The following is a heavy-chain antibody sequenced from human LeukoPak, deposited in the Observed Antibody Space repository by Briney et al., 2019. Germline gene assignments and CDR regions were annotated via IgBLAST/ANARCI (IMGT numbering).Heavy chain of an antibody. V-gene: IGHV1-69*06. D-gene: IGHD3-22*01. J-gene: IGHJ6*03. CDR3: ARVVDPFYYYDSSGYQGYMDV. CDR2: IIPIFGTA. Sequence: SVTVSCTASGGTFSSCAISGVRQAPGQGLEWMGGIIPIFGTANYAQKFQGRVTITADKSTSTAYMELSSLRSEDTAVYYCARVVDPFYYYDSSGYQGYMDVWGKGTTVTVSS. CDR1: GGTFSSCA.